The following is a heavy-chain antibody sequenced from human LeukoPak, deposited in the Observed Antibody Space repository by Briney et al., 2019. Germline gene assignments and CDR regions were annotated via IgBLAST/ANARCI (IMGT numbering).Heavy chain of an antibody. Sequence: ASVKVSCRASGYTFTSYGISWVRQAPGQGLEWMGWISACNGNTNYAQKLQGRVTMTTDTSTSTAYMELRSLRSDDTAVYYCARALHPYYYDSSGYYALGYWGQGTLVTVSS. CDR1: GYTFTSYG. D-gene: IGHD3-22*01. CDR2: ISACNGNT. CDR3: ARALHPYYYDSSGYYALGY. J-gene: IGHJ4*02. V-gene: IGHV1-18*01.